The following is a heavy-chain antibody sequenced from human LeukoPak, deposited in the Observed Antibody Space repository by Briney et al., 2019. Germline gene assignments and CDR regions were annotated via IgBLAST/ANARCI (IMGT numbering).Heavy chain of an antibody. CDR3: ARDLVGATGYYYYYGMDV. J-gene: IGHJ6*02. Sequence: PGGSLRLSCAASGFTFSTYNMNWVRQAPGKGLEWVSAISGSGGSTYHADSVKGRFTISRDNSKNTLYLQMNSLRAEDTAVYYCARDLVGATGYYYYYGMDVWGQGTTVTVSS. CDR1: GFTFSTYN. V-gene: IGHV3-23*01. D-gene: IGHD1-26*01. CDR2: ISGSGGST.